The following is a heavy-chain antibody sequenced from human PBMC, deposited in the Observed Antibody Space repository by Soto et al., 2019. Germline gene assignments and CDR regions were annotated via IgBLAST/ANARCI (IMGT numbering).Heavy chain of an antibody. CDR1: GGTFSSYA. V-gene: IGHV1-69*12. Sequence: QVQLVQSGAEVKKPGSSVKVSCKASGGTFSSYAISWVRQAPGQGREWMGGIIPIFGTANYAQKFQGRVTITADESTSTAYLELSSLRSEDTAVYYCARMSARFVVTGYFDYWGQGTLVTVSS. CDR3: ARMSARFVVTGYFDY. CDR2: IIPIFGTA. D-gene: IGHD3-22*01. J-gene: IGHJ4*02.